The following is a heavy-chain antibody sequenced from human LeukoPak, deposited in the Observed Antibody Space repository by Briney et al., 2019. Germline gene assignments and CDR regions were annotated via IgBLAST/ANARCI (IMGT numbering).Heavy chain of an antibody. J-gene: IGHJ4*02. Sequence: GGALRLSCTASGFTFDSYEMNWVRQAPGKGLEWVSYISRSSDTKKYGDSVKGRFSISRDNAKNSLYLQMNSLRAEDTAVYYCVRGGSNGLFDYWGQGTLVTVSS. V-gene: IGHV3-48*03. CDR3: VRGGSNGLFDY. CDR1: GFTFDSYE. CDR2: ISRSSDTK. D-gene: IGHD1-1*01.